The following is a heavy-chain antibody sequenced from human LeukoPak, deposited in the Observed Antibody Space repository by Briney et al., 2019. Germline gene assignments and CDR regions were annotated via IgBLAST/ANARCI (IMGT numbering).Heavy chain of an antibody. J-gene: IGHJ4*02. CDR3: AKVPDYDILTGIY. Sequence: AGGSLRLSFAASGFTFSSYAMSWVRQAPGKGLEWVSAISGSGGSTYYADSVKGRFTISRDNSKNTLYLQMNSLRAEDTAVYYCAKVPDYDILTGIYWGQGTLVTVSS. V-gene: IGHV3-23*01. CDR1: GFTFSSYA. D-gene: IGHD3-9*01. CDR2: ISGSGGST.